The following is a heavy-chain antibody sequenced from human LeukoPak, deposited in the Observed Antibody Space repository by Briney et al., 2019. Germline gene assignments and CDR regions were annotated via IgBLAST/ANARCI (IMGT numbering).Heavy chain of an antibody. CDR3: AKAYPTARGVNFDY. Sequence: RAGGSLRLSCAASGFTFSSYSMNWVRQAPGKGLEWVSSISSSSSYIYYADTVKGRFTISRDTSKNTLYLQMRSLRPEDTAVYYCAKAYPTARGVNFDYWGQGTLVTVSS. CDR2: ISSSSSYI. V-gene: IGHV3-21*04. J-gene: IGHJ4*02. D-gene: IGHD3-10*01. CDR1: GFTFSSYS.